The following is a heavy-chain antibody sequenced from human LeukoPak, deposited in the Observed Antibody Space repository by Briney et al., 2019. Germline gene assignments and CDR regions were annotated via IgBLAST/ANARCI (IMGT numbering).Heavy chain of an antibody. D-gene: IGHD3-10*01. CDR2: ISWNSGSI. J-gene: IGHJ6*02. CDR1: GFTSDDYA. Sequence: GRSLRLSCAASGFTSDDYAMHWVRQAPGRGLEWVSGISWNSGSIGYADSVKGRFTISRDNAKNSLYLQMNSLRAEDTAVYYCARGGYGSGSYLYYYYGMDVWGQGTTVTVSS. V-gene: IGHV3-9*02. CDR3: ARGGYGSGSYLYYYYGMDV.